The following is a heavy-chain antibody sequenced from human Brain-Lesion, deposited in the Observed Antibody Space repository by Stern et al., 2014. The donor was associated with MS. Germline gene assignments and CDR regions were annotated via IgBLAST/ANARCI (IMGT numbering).Heavy chain of an antibody. CDR3: ARHDSVPRPSQLYSARDRGPGYFDY. D-gene: IGHD1-26*01. J-gene: IGHJ4*02. V-gene: IGHV4-39*01. CDR1: GGSISSSTYY. Sequence: SGPGLVKPSETLSLTCTVSGGSISSSTYYWAWIRQPPGKGLEWIGNIYYSGFTYYNPFLKSRVTISVDMSKNQFSLKLSSVTAADTAIYYCARHDSVPRPSQLYSARDRGPGYFDYWGQGTLVTVSS. CDR2: IYYSGFT.